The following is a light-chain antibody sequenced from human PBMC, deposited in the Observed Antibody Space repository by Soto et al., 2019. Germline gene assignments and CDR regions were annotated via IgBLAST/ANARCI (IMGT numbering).Light chain of an antibody. J-gene: IGKJ4*01. CDR2: AAS. V-gene: IGKV1-27*01. CDR3: QKYTNVPA. CDR1: QGISNY. Sequence: DIQMTQSPSSLSASVGDRVTITCRASQGISNYLAWYQQIPGKVPKLLISAASTMQSGLPPRFSGSGSGTDSTLTISSLQPEDVATYYCQKYTNVPAFGGGTKVEIK.